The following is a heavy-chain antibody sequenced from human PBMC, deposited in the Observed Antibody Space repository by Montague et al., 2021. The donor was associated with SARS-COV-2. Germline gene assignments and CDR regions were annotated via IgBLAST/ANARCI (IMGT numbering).Heavy chain of an antibody. Sequence: SETLSLTCTVSGGSISSSSYYWGWIRQPPGKGLEWIGSIYYSGSTYYNPSLKSRVTISVDTSKNQFSLKLSSVTTADTAVYYCAGKSITMVQGVIMGGFDVWGQGTMVTVSS. CDR2: IYYSGST. CDR3: AGKSITMVQGVIMGGFDV. V-gene: IGHV4-39*07. J-gene: IGHJ3*01. D-gene: IGHD3-10*01. CDR1: GGSISSSSYY.